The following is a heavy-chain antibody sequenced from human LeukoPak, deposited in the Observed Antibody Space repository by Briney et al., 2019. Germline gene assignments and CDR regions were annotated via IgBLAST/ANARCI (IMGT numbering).Heavy chain of an antibody. J-gene: IGHJ3*01. Sequence: GGSLRLSCAASGFTFSSYSMNWVRQAPGRGLEWGSYISSSSSTIDYADSVKGRFTISRDNAKNSLYLQMNSLRAEDTAVYYCAREVGYCSGGSCYSNAFDVWGQGTMVTVSS. D-gene: IGHD2-15*01. CDR1: GFTFSSYS. CDR2: ISSSSSTI. CDR3: AREVGYCSGGSCYSNAFDV. V-gene: IGHV3-48*01.